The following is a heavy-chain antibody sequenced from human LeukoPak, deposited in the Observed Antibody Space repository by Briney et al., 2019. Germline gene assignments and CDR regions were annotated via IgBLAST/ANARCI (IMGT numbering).Heavy chain of an antibody. CDR2: INPNSGGT. Sequence: ASVKVACKTSGYSFTDYYMHWVRQAPGQGLEWMGWINPNSGGTSSAQRFQGRVTMTRDTSITTVYMEVSWLTSDDTAIYYCARADRLHGGPYLIGPWGQGTLVTVSS. CDR1: GYSFTDYY. V-gene: IGHV1-2*02. J-gene: IGHJ5*02. D-gene: IGHD2-21*01. CDR3: ARADRLHGGPYLIGP.